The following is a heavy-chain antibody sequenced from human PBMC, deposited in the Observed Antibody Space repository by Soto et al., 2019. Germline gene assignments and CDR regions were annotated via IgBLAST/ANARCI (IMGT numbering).Heavy chain of an antibody. D-gene: IGHD2-2*01. CDR1: GASISSRDYS. CDR3: GRVMIGTSRHTDSYY. Sequence: SETLSLTCSVSGASISSRDYSWGWIRQTPGKGLEWIGNIDYNGVTYYNPSLKSRFTVSKDTSKNQFSLKVASVTAAETAIYYCGRVMIGTSRHTDSYYWGQGTQVTVSS. J-gene: IGHJ4*02. V-gene: IGHV4-39*01. CDR2: IDYNGVT.